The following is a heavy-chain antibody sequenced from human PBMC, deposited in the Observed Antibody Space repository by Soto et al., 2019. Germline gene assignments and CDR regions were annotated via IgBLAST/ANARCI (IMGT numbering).Heavy chain of an antibody. CDR2: IKSKTDGGTT. V-gene: IGHV3-15*07. J-gene: IGHJ3*02. CDR1: GFTFSNAW. CDR3: TFRRGYCSSTSCYDAFDI. Sequence: PGGSLGLSCAASGFTFSNAWMNWVRQAPGKGLEWVGRIKSKTDGGTTDYAAPVKGRFTISRDDSKNTLYLQMNSLKTEDTAVYYCTFRRGYCSSTSCYDAFDIWGQGTMVTVSS. D-gene: IGHD2-2*01.